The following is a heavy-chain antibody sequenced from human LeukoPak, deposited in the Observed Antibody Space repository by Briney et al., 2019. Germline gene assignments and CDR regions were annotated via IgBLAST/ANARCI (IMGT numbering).Heavy chain of an antibody. J-gene: IGHJ5*02. Sequence: SETLSLTCSVSGDSISPYSWTWIRQPAGKGLEWIGRIFTSGAAFYNPSLKSRVTMSIATSKAQFSLRLSSVTAADTAVYYCAKVHWNYDGLAWFDPWGQGTLVIVSS. CDR2: IFTSGAA. D-gene: IGHD1-7*01. CDR3: AKVHWNYDGLAWFDP. V-gene: IGHV4-4*07. CDR1: GDSISPYS.